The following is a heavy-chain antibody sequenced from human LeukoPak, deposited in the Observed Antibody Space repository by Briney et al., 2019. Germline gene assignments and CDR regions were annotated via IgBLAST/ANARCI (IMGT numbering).Heavy chain of an antibody. CDR2: ISAYNGNT. D-gene: IGHD3-22*01. CDR1: GYTVTSYG. Sequence: ASVKVSCKASGYTVTSYGISWVPQAPGQGREWRGWISAYNGNTNYAQKLQGRVTMTTDTSTSTAYMELRSLRFDDTAVYYCARPYRAAYYYDSSGYIDLGYWGQGTLVTVSS. V-gene: IGHV1-18*01. CDR3: ARPYRAAYYYDSSGYIDLGY. J-gene: IGHJ4*02.